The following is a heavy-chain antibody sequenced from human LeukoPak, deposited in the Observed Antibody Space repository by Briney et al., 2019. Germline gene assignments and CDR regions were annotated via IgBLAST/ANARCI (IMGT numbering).Heavy chain of an antibody. CDR3: AREYNGGAPNWFDP. D-gene: IGHD3-16*01. CDR1: GGSISSYY. Sequence: SETLSLTCTVCGGSISSYYWSWIRQPPGKGLEWIGYIYYSGSTNYNPSLKSRVTISVDTSKNQFSLKLSSVTAADTAVYYCAREYNGGAPNWFDPWGQGTLVTVSS. V-gene: IGHV4-59*01. CDR2: IYYSGST. J-gene: IGHJ5*02.